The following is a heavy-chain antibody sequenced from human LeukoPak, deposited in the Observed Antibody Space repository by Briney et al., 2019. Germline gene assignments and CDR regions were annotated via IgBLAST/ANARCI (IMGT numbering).Heavy chain of an antibody. J-gene: IGHJ4*02. CDR1: GFTFSNTW. CDR3: ARGSGWLIDY. CDR2: INQGGSEI. V-gene: IGHV3-7*01. D-gene: IGHD6-19*01. Sequence: GGSLRLSCVSSGFTFSNTWMHSVRQALGRGLECVANINQGGSEIHYMESVKGRFIISRDDARNALSLQMSGLRAEDTAVYYCARGSGWLIDYWGQGILVTVSS.